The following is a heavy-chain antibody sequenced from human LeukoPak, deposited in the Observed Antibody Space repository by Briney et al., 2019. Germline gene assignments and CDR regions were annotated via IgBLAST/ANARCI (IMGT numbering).Heavy chain of an antibody. CDR1: GFTVSSNY. CDR2: IYSGGTT. D-gene: IGHD1-14*01. V-gene: IGHV3-66*01. CDR3: ATGYY. J-gene: IGHJ4*02. Sequence: QPGGSLRLSCATSGFTVSSNYLSWVRQAPGKGLEWVSVIYSGGTTYYAESVKGRFTISRDNSKNMLYLQMNSLGAEDTAVYYCATGYYWGQGTLVTVSS.